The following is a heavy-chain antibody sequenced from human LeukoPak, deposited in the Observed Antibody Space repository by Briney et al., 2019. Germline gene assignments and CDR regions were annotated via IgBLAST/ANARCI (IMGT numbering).Heavy chain of an antibody. Sequence: ASVKVSCTASGYTFTGYFVHWVRRAPGQGLQWMGWINPNTGGTNYAQKFQGRVTMTRDTSISTAYMELSRLRSDDTAVYYCASGDYGDPPLNYWGQGTLVTVSS. CDR2: INPNTGGT. J-gene: IGHJ4*02. D-gene: IGHD4/OR15-4a*01. CDR1: GYTFTGYF. V-gene: IGHV1-2*02. CDR3: ASGDYGDPPLNY.